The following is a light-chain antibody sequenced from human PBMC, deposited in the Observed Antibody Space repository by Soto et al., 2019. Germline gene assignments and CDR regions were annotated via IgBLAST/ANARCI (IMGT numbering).Light chain of an antibody. J-gene: IGKJ1*01. CDR2: GAS. Sequence: EIVLTQSPVPLSLSPGERGTLSCRASQSVRNNYLAWYQHKPGQAPRLLISGASNRATGIPDRFSGSGSGTDFSLTISRLEPEDFAVYYCQQYGSSPRTFGQGTKVDIK. V-gene: IGKV3-20*01. CDR1: QSVRNNY. CDR3: QQYGSSPRT.